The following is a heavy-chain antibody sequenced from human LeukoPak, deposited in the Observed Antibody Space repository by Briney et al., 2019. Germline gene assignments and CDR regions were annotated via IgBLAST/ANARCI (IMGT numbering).Heavy chain of an antibody. CDR1: GFTFSDYY. CDR2: ISSSGSTI. D-gene: IGHD3-22*01. Sequence: PGGSLRLSCAASGFTFSDYYMSWIRQAPGKGLEWVSYISSSGSTIYYADSVKGRFTISRDNAKNSLYLQMNSLRAEDTAVYYCAKIPYYDSSGYSKADAFDIWGQGTMVTVSS. V-gene: IGHV3-11*04. CDR3: AKIPYYDSSGYSKADAFDI. J-gene: IGHJ3*02.